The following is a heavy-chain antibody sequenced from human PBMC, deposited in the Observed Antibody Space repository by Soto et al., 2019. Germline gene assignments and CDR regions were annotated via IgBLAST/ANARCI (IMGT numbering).Heavy chain of an antibody. CDR2: IYYSGSA. J-gene: IGHJ4*02. Sequence: QVQLQESGPGLVKPSQTLSLTCTVSGGSISSGDYYWTWIRQPPGKGLEWIGYIYYSGSAYYNPSLKSRIIMSLDTSKNHFSLKLSSVTAADTAVYYCARGDYYDSSGYFDYWGQGTLVTVSS. D-gene: IGHD3-22*01. V-gene: IGHV4-30-4*01. CDR3: ARGDYYDSSGYFDY. CDR1: GGSISSGDYY.